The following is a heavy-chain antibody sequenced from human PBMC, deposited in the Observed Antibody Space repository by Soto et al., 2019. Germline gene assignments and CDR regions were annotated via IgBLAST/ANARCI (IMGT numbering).Heavy chain of an antibody. Sequence: SETLFLTCAVSGYSISSGYYWGWIRQPPGKGLEWIGSIYHSGSTYYNPSLKSRVTISVDTSKNQFSLKLSSVTAADTAVYYCARDAIGEFHAFDIWGQGTMVTVSS. V-gene: IGHV4-38-2*02. J-gene: IGHJ3*02. CDR1: GYSISSGYY. CDR2: IYHSGST. CDR3: ARDAIGEFHAFDI. D-gene: IGHD3-10*01.